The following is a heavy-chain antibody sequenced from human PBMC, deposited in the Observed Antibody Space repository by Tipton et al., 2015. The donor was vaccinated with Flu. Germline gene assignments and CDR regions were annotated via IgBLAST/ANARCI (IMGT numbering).Heavy chain of an antibody. CDR1: GGSMSSYY. CDR2: IYTSGSA. V-gene: IGHV4-4*07. J-gene: IGHJ4*02. CDR3: ARASGSGTYVIFDY. D-gene: IGHD3-10*01. Sequence: TLSLTCAVSGGSMSSYYWSWIRQPAGKGLEWIGRIYTSGSAIHNPSLKSRVTMSADTSKNQFSLKLSSVTAADTAVYYCARASGSGTYVIFDYWGQGTLVTVSS.